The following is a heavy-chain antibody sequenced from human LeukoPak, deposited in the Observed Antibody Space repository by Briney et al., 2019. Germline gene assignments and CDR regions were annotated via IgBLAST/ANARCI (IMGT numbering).Heavy chain of an antibody. J-gene: IGHJ4*02. CDR2: IRVRAFGATT. CDR3: TRDHYSSLDY. V-gene: IGHV3-49*04. CDR1: ELTFGDYA. Sequence: PGRSLRLSCTASELTFGDYAMSWVRQAPGKGLEWVGFIRVRAFGATTEYAASVKGRFTISRDDSKNIAYLQMNSLKSEDTAVYYCTRDHYSSLDYWGQGTLVTVSS. D-gene: IGHD4-11*01.